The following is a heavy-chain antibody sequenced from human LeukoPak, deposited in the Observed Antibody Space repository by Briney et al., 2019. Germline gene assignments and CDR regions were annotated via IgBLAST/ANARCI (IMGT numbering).Heavy chain of an antibody. CDR1: GVTFSGHA. V-gene: IGHV3-30*04. D-gene: IGHD2-2*01. J-gene: IGHJ5*02. Sequence: GGSLRLSCAASGVTFSGHAMHWVRQPPGKGLEWVGVISYDGRNRFYADSVKGRFIISRDNSKNTMYLEMNSLRPDDTAVYFCARDRVIFTRMMDLWGQGTLVTVSS. CDR3: ARDRVIFTRMMDL. CDR2: ISYDGRNR.